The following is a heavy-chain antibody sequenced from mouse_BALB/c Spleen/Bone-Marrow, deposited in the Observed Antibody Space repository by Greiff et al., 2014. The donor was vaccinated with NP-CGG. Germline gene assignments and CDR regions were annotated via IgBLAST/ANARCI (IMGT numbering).Heavy chain of an antibody. Sequence: QVQLQQSGAELVKPGASVKLSCKASGYTFTSYWMHWVKQRPGQGLEWIGEINPSNGRTNYNEKFKSKATLTVDKSSSTAYMQLSSLTSEDSAFYYCARYATGTYWFAYWGQGTLVTVSA. CDR3: ARYATGTYWFAY. CDR1: GYTFTSYW. J-gene: IGHJ3*01. CDR2: INPSNGRT. D-gene: IGHD1-2*01. V-gene: IGHV1S81*02.